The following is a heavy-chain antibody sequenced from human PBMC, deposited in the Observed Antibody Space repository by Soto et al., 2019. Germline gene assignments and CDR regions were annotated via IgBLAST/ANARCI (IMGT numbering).Heavy chain of an antibody. CDR1: GYTFTSYG. D-gene: IGHD3-16*01. CDR2: ISAFNGQT. V-gene: IGHV1-18*01. CDR3: ARGGDYYYGLDV. Sequence: ASVKVSCKASGYTFTSYGVSWVRQAPGQGLEWMGWISAFNGQTNYIQKVQGRVTLTTEASKSTAYMELRSLRSDDTAVYYCARGGDYYYGLDVWGQGTTVTVSS. J-gene: IGHJ6*01.